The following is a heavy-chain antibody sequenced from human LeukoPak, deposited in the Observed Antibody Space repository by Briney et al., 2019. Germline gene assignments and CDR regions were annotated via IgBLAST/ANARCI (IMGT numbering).Heavy chain of an antibody. J-gene: IGHJ4*02. Sequence: ASVKVSCKASGGTFSSYAISWVRQAPGQGLEWMGWISAYNGNTNYAQKLQGRVTMTTDTSTSTAYMELRSLRSDDTAVYYCARDSYYYDSSGYTIDFDYWGQGTLVTVSS. CDR3: ARDSYYYDSSGYTIDFDY. V-gene: IGHV1-18*01. CDR2: ISAYNGNT. CDR1: GGTFSSYA. D-gene: IGHD3-22*01.